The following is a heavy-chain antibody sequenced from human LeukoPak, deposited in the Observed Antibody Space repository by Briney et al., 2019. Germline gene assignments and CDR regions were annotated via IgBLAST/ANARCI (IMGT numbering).Heavy chain of an antibody. V-gene: IGHV3-30*18. D-gene: IGHD3-22*01. J-gene: IGHJ4*02. Sequence: GPLRLSCAASGFSFSSHGMHWVRQAPGKGLEWVAVISYDGSRKHYADSVKGRFTISRDNSKNTLYLQVNSLRAEDTAVYYCAKDRLYYYDNSGPFDYWGQGTLVTVSP. CDR2: ISYDGSRK. CDR3: AKDRLYYYDNSGPFDY. CDR1: GFSFSSHG.